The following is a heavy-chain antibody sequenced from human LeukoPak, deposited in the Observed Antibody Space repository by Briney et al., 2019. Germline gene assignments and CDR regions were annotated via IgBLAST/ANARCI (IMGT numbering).Heavy chain of an antibody. CDR1: GGSISSYY. CDR2: IYYSGST. D-gene: IGHD3-10*01. Sequence: SETLSLTCTVSGGSISSYYWSWIRQPPGKGLEWIGYIYYSGSTNYNPSLKSRVTISVDKSKNQFSLRLSSVTAADTAVYYCAREANYGPGNYYLDYWGQGTLVTVSS. V-gene: IGHV4-59*12. J-gene: IGHJ4*02. CDR3: AREANYGPGNYYLDY.